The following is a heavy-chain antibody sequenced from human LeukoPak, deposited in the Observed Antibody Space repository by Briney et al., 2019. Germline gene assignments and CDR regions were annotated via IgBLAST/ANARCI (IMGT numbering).Heavy chain of an antibody. J-gene: IGHJ4*02. V-gene: IGHV1-69*13. CDR1: GGTFSSYA. Sequence: SVKVSCKASGGTFSSYAISWVRQAPGQGLEWMGGIIPIFGTANYAQKFQGRVTITADESTSTAYMELSSLRSEDTAVYYCAIIMAAAGLFDYWGQGTLVTVSS. D-gene: IGHD6-13*01. CDR2: IIPIFGTA. CDR3: AIIMAAAGLFDY.